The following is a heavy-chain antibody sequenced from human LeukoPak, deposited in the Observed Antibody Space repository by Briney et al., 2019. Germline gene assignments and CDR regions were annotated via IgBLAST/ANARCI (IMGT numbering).Heavy chain of an antibody. D-gene: IGHD3-16*01. Sequence: PSETLSLTCIVSGYSISSSYHWVWIRQPPGKGLEWIGSLSYDGSTYYSPSLKSRVTISVDTSKNQFSLKLSSVTAADTAVYYCARDADPGGLDYWGLGTLVTASS. CDR1: GYSISSSYH. J-gene: IGHJ4*02. CDR2: LSYDGST. V-gene: IGHV4-38-2*02. CDR3: ARDADPGGLDY.